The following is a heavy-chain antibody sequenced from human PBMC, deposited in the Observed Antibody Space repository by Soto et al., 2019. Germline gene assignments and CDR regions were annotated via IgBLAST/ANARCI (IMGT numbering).Heavy chain of an antibody. Sequence: PGGSLRLSCAASGFTFSSFAMSWVRQAPGKGLDWVSAISGCGGSTYSADSVKGRFTISRDNSKNTLYLQMNSLRAEDTAVYYCANQRSNLMTGPFDYWGQGT. CDR1: GFTFSSFA. CDR2: ISGCGGST. V-gene: IGHV3-23*01. J-gene: IGHJ4*02. CDR3: ANQRSNLMTGPFDY.